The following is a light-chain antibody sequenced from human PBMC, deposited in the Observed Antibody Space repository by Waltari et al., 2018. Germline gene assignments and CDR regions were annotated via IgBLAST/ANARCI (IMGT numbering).Light chain of an antibody. J-gene: IGKJ2*01. Sequence: EIVLTQSPATLSLSPGERATLSCRASQSVSGYLAWYQQRPGQAPRLLIYDANHRATGIPARFSGSGSGTYFTLTISSLEPEDFVVYYCQHRISWPYTFGQGTKLQI. CDR1: QSVSGY. CDR2: DAN. V-gene: IGKV3-11*01. CDR3: QHRISWPYT.